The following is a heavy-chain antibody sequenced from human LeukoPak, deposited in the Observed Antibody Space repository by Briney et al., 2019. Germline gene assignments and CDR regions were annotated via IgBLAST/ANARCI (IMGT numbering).Heavy chain of an antibody. CDR3: ATPPYWSSTSCHDY. CDR2: FDPEDGET. CDR1: GYTLTELS. Sequence: GSVKVSCKVSGYTLTELSMHWVRQAPGKGLEWMGGFDPEDGETIYAQKFQGRVTMTEDTSTDTAYMELSSLRSEDTAVYYCATPPYWSSTSCHDYWGQGTLVTVSS. V-gene: IGHV1-24*01. D-gene: IGHD2-2*01. J-gene: IGHJ4*02.